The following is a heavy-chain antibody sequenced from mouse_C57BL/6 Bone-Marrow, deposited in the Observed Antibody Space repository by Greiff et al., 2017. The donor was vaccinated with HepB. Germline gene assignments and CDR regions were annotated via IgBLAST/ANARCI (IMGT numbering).Heavy chain of an antibody. CDR2: IDPENGDT. CDR3: TTVYYYGPYFDY. Sequence: VQLQQSGAELVRPGASVKLSCTASGFNIKDDYMHWVKQRPEKGLEWIGWIDPENGDTEYASKFQGKATITADTSSNTAYLQRSSLTYDDTAVYYCTTVYYYGPYFDYWGKGTTRTVAS. V-gene: IGHV14-4*01. CDR1: GFNIKDDY. J-gene: IGHJ2*01. D-gene: IGHD1-1*01.